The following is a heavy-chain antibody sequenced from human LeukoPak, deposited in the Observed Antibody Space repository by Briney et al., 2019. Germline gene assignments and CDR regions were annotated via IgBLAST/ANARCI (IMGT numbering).Heavy chain of an antibody. J-gene: IGHJ4*02. Sequence: GGSLRLSCAASGFTFSTYGMHWVRQAPGKGLEWVAVISFDANNKFYADSVKGRFTISRDNSKNTLYLQMNSLRPEGTAVYYCAKGGGTGYSSSWYSNWGQGTLVTVSS. CDR3: AKGGGTGYSSSWYSN. CDR1: GFTFSTYG. V-gene: IGHV3-30*18. CDR2: ISFDANNK. D-gene: IGHD6-13*01.